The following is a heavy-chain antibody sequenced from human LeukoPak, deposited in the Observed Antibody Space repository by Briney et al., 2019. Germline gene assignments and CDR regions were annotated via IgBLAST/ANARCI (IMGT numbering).Heavy chain of an antibody. CDR1: GFTFDDYA. J-gene: IGHJ4*02. D-gene: IGHD1-20*01. CDR3: ARAVRYNWNYFDY. CDR2: ISGDAGST. Sequence: GGSLRLSCAASGFTFDDYAMHWVRQAPGKGLEWVSLISGDAGSTYYADSVKGRFTISRDDSKNSLYLQMNSLRAEDTAVYYCARAVRYNWNYFDYWGQGTLVTVSS. V-gene: IGHV3-43*02.